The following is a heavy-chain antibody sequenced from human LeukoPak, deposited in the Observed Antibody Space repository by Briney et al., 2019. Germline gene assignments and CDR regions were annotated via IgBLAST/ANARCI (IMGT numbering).Heavy chain of an antibody. J-gene: IGHJ6*03. CDR1: GFTFSNAW. CDR2: IKSKTDGGTT. CDR3: TTPYCSSTSCYEYYYYMDV. D-gene: IGHD2-2*01. V-gene: IGHV3-15*01. Sequence: GGSLRLSCAASGFTFSNAWMSWVRQAPGKGLEWVGRIKSKTDGGTTDYAAPVKGRFTISRDDSKNTLYLQMNSLKTEDTAVYYCTTPYCSSTSCYEYYYYMDVWGKGTTVTVSS.